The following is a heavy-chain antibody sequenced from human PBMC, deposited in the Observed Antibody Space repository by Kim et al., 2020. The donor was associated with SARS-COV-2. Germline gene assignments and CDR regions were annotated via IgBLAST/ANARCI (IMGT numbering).Heavy chain of an antibody. CDR1: GFTFSSHV. CDR2: ISYEGSTQ. D-gene: IGHD1-26*01. Sequence: GGSLRLSCAASGFTFSSHVMYWVRQAPGKGLEWVALISYEGSTQKYTDSVKGRFTVSRDNSKKTLFLQRDSLRPEDTAVYYLARNLVGDTDLGPWGQGTLVTVSS. V-gene: IGHV3-30*03. J-gene: IGHJ5*02. CDR3: ARNLVGDTDLGP.